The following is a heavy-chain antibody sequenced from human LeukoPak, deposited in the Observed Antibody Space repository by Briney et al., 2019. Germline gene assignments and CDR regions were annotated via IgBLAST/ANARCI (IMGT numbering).Heavy chain of an antibody. CDR2: THYSGST. J-gene: IGHJ3*02. V-gene: IGHV4-59*01. D-gene: IGHD6-19*01. Sequence: RTSETLSLTCSVSGGSISSYYWSWIRQPPGKGLEWIGYTHYSGSTNYNPSLKSRVTISVDTSRSQFSLKLSSVTAADTAVYYCARALSRGRAHTLQIWGQETMVT. CDR1: GGSISSYY. CDR3: ARALSRGRAHTLQI.